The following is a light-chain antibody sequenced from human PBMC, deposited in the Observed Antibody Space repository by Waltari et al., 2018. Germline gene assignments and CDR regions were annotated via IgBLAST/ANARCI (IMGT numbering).Light chain of an antibody. V-gene: IGKV1-5*03. CDR3: QQYSSYST. Sequence: DIQMTQSPSTRSASVGDRVTITCRASQSVGSWLAWYQQKPGKAPKLLIYQASNLESGVPSRFSGSGSGTEFTLTISSLQPDDFATYSCQQYSSYSTFGQGTQLQI. CDR1: QSVGSW. CDR2: QAS. J-gene: IGKJ2*01.